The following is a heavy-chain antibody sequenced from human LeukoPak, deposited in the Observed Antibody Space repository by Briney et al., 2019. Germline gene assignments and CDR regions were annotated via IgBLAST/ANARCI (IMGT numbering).Heavy chain of an antibody. D-gene: IGHD2-2*02. CDR1: GYTFTGYY. CDR3: ARGVRDCSSTSCYILKGLWY. Sequence: ASVKVSCKTSGYTFTGYYMEWVRHAPGQGLEWMGWINTNSGGTNYAQKFQGRVTMTSDTSSSTAYMELSRLRSDDTAVYHCARGVRDCSSTSCYILKGLWYWGQGTPVTVSS. CDR2: INTNSGGT. J-gene: IGHJ4*02. V-gene: IGHV1-2*02.